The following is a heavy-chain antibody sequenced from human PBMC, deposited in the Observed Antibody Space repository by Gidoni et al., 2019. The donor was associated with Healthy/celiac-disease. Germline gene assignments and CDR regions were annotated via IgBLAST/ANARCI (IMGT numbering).Heavy chain of an antibody. CDR3: TTDARILWFGELSDY. V-gene: IGHV3-15*01. CDR1: GFTFRNAW. CDR2: IKSKTDGGTT. D-gene: IGHD3-10*01. Sequence: EVQLVESGGGLVKPGGSLRLSCAASGFTFRNAWMSWVRQAPGKGLEWVGRIKSKTDGGTTDYAAPVKGRFTISRDDSKNTLYLQMNSLKTEDTAVYYCTTDARILWFGELSDYWGQGTLVTVSA. J-gene: IGHJ4*02.